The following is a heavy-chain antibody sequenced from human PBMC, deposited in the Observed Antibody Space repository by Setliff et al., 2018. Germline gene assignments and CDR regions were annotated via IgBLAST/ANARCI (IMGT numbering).Heavy chain of an antibody. CDR3: ARGPPDFVVVPAAAKFDY. CDR1: GYTSINYG. V-gene: IGHV1-18*01. D-gene: IGHD2-2*01. J-gene: IGHJ4*02. CDR2: ISGSTDNT. Sequence: ASVKVSCKASGYTSINYGISWVRQAPGQGLEWMGWISGSTDNTNYAQKFRGRVTLTKDTSTSTKYMELRSLRSDDTAMYYCARGPPDFVVVPAAAKFDYWGQGTLVTVSS.